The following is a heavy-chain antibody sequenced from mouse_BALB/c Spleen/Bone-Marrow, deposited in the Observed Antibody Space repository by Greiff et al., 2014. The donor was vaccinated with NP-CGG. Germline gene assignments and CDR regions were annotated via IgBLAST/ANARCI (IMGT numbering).Heavy chain of an antibody. CDR2: INPGSGGT. Sequence: QVQLKQSGAELVRPGTSVKVSCKASGYAFTNYLIEWVKQRPGQGLEWIGMINPGSGGTNYNEKFKGKATLTADKSSSTAYMQLSTLTSNASEVCFCARRDGSYFDYWGQGTTLTVSS. J-gene: IGHJ2*01. D-gene: IGHD3-3*01. CDR1: GYAFTNYL. CDR3: ARRDGSYFDY. V-gene: IGHV1-54*01.